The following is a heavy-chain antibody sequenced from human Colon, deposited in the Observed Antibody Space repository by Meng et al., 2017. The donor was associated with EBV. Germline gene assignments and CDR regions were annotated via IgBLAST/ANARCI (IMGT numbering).Heavy chain of an antibody. J-gene: IGHJ5*02. Sequence: QVQLQESGPGLVKPSETLSLTCSVSGDSITTYYWTWIRQSPGRPLEWIGFIYHTGYTSYNPSFRSRVSISVDTSKNQFSLKLTSMTAADTAVYYCARASLTTVTTPNWFDPWGQGTLGTVSS. V-gene: IGHV4-59*01. CDR3: ARASLTTVTTPNWFDP. D-gene: IGHD4-11*01. CDR1: GDSITTYY. CDR2: IYHTGYT.